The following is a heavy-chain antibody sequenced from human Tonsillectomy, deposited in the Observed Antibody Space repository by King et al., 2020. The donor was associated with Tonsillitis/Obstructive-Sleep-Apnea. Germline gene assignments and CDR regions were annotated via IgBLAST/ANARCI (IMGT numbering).Heavy chain of an antibody. CDR3: ARGKDTATANLDS. CDR2: REEGGSNK. Sequence: GKGREGGERREEGGSNKYYADSGRGRFTRARDTSKNTLYLQMNGLRAEDTAVYYCARGKDTATANLDSWGQGTLVSVSS. J-gene: IGHJ4*02. V-gene: IGHV3-30*01. D-gene: IGHD5-18*01.